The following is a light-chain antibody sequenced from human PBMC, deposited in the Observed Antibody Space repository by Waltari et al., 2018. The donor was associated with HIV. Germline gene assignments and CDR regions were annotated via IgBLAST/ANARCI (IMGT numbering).Light chain of an antibody. V-gene: IGLV1-47*01. Sequence: QPVLTQPPSASGTPGHGVTISCSGSNSTIGTNSVYWYQRLPGMAPKLLIYRNNRRPSGIPDRFSGSRSGTSASLAISGLRSEDEADYYCATWDDSLIWVFGGGTKLTVL. CDR1: NSTIGTNS. J-gene: IGLJ3*02. CDR2: RNN. CDR3: ATWDDSLIWV.